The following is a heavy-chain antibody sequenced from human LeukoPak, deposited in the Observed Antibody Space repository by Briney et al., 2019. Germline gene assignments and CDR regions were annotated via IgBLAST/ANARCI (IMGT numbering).Heavy chain of an antibody. Sequence: ASVTVSCKASGGTFSSYAISWVRQAPGQGLEWMGGIIPIFGTANYAQKFQGRVTITADESTSTAYMELSSLRSEDTAVYYCAGRRPYGSGSYSAYWGQGTLVTVSS. CDR2: IIPIFGTA. CDR3: AGRRPYGSGSYSAY. V-gene: IGHV1-69*13. J-gene: IGHJ4*02. D-gene: IGHD3-10*01. CDR1: GGTFSSYA.